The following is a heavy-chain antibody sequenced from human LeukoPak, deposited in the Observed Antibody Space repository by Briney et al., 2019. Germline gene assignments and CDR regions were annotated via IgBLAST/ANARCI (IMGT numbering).Heavy chain of an antibody. J-gene: IGHJ6*02. CDR2: ISYDGSNK. D-gene: IGHD2-15*01. CDR1: GFTFSSYG. CDR3: ARDLPPIVVVVAATQGANNGMDV. V-gene: IGHV3-30*03. Sequence: GGSLRLSCAASGFTFSSYGMHWVRQAPGKGLEWVAVISYDGSNKYYADSVKGRFTISRDNAKNSLYLQMNSLRAEDTAVYYCARDLPPIVVVVAATQGANNGMDVWGQGTTVTVSS.